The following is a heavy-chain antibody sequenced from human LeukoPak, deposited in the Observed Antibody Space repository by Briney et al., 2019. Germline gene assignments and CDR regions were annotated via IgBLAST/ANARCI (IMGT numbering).Heavy chain of an antibody. Sequence: ASVKVSCKASGCTFTSYDINWVRQATGQGLEWMGWMNPNSGNTGYAQKFQGRVTMTRNTSISTAYMELSSLRSEDTAVYYCARSYYDSSGYCDYWGQGTLVTVSS. D-gene: IGHD3-22*01. CDR2: MNPNSGNT. V-gene: IGHV1-8*01. J-gene: IGHJ4*02. CDR3: ARSYYDSSGYCDY. CDR1: GCTFTSYD.